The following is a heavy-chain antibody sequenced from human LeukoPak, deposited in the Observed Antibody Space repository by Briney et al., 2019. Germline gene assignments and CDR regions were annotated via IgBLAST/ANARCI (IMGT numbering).Heavy chain of an antibody. D-gene: IGHD3-10*01. V-gene: IGHV4-38-2*01. CDR1: GYTISSGYY. Sequence: SETLSLTCAVSGYTISSGYYRGWIRPPPRKGQEWIGSIYHSGSNYYNASLKSRVTISVDTSKNQFSLKLSSVTAADTAVYYCARHMMTRYGFGSWFDPWGQGTLVTVSS. J-gene: IGHJ5*02. CDR3: ARHMMTRYGFGSWFDP. CDR2: IYHSGSN.